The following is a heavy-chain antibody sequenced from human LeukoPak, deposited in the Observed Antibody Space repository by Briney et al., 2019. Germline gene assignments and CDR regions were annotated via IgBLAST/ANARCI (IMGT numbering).Heavy chain of an antibody. J-gene: IGHJ6*02. D-gene: IGHD4-17*01. V-gene: IGHV4-59*01. CDR3: ARSMTTMTPWDFFYNGMGV. CDR2: IYYSGGN. Sequence: SETLSLTCSVSGGSFSTYYWSWIRQPPGEGLEWIAYIYYSGGNNYNPSLTSRVTMSVDTSKNQSSLKLTSVTAADTAVYYCARSMTTMTPWDFFYNGMGVWGQGTTVTVSS. CDR1: GGSFSTYY.